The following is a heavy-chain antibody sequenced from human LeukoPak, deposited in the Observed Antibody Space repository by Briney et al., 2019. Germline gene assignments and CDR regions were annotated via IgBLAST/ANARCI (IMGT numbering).Heavy chain of an antibody. D-gene: IGHD5-18*01. J-gene: IGHJ4*02. CDR2: IYYSGST. Sequence: SETLSLTCAVSGGSISSANYYWGWVRQPPGKGLEWIGSIYYSGSTFYNPSLKSRVTVSVDTSKNQFSLKLSSLTAADTAVYYCARGQDSYGTHFDYWGQGTLVTVSS. V-gene: IGHV4-39*07. CDR1: GGSISSANYY. CDR3: ARGQDSYGTHFDY.